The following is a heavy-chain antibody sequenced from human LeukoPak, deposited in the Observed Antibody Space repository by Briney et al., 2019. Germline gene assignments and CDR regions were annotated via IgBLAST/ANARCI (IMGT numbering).Heavy chain of an antibody. J-gene: IGHJ4*02. CDR1: GFTFSSYS. CDR2: ISSSSSYI. D-gene: IGHD5-12*01. V-gene: IGHV3-21*01. CDR3: ARDGTVYSGYDLVY. Sequence: PGGSLRLSCAASGFTFSSYSMNWVRQAPGKGLEWVSSISSSSSYIYYADSVEGRFTISRDNAKNSLYLQMNSLRAEDTAVYYCARDGTVYSGYDLVYWGQGTLVTVSS.